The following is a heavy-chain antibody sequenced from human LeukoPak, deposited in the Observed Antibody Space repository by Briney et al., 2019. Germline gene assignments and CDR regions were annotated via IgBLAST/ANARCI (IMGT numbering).Heavy chain of an antibody. D-gene: IGHD4-11*01. CDR2: IKEDGSEK. V-gene: IGHV3-7*01. CDR1: GFTFSSYW. Sequence: GGSLRLSCVVSGFTFSSYWMSWVRQAPGKGLEWVANIKEDGSEKNYVDSVKGRFTISRDNAKNSLYLQMNSLRAEDTAVYYCARYGHSNYESYFDYWGQGTLVTVSS. CDR3: ARYGHSNYESYFDY. J-gene: IGHJ4*02.